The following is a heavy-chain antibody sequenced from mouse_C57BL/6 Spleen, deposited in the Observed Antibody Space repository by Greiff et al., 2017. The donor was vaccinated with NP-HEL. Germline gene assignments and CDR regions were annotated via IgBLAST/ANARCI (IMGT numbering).Heavy chain of an antibody. CDR1: GFTFSSYG. Sequence: EVKLMESGGDLVKPGGSLKLSCAASGFTFSSYGMSWVRQTPDKRLEWVATISSGGSYTYYPDSVKGRFTISRDNAKNTLYLQMSSLKSEDTAMYYCARSGTGTRWYFDVWGTGTTVTVSS. J-gene: IGHJ1*03. CDR3: ARSGTGTRWYFDV. V-gene: IGHV5-6*01. CDR2: ISSGGSYT. D-gene: IGHD4-1*01.